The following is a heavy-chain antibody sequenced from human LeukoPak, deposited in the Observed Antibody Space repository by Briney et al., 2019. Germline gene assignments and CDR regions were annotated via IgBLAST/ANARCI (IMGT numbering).Heavy chain of an antibody. CDR1: GFTFRSYW. V-gene: IGHV3-7*01. CDR2: IKQEGSEK. Sequence: GGSLRLSCAGSGFTFRSYWMSWVRQAPGKGLEWVANIKQEGSEKYYVDSVEGRFTISRDNAKNSLYLQMNSLRAEDTAVYYCARVGQYHNWGQGTLVTVSS. J-gene: IGHJ4*02. D-gene: IGHD2-2*01. CDR3: ARVGQYHN.